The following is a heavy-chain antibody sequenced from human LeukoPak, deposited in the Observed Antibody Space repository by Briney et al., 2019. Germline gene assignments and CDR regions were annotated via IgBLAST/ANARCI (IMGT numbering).Heavy chain of an antibody. D-gene: IGHD2-2*01. J-gene: IGHJ5*02. Sequence: SGGSLRLSCAASGFTFSGSAMHWVRQASGKGLEWLGRIRSKPNNFATAYAASVNGRFTISRDDSKNTAYLQMNSLRAEDTAVYYCAKERSGVVAAASNSWGRGTLVTVSS. CDR3: AKERSGVVAAASNS. CDR1: GFTFSGSA. CDR2: IRSKPNNFAT. V-gene: IGHV3-73*01.